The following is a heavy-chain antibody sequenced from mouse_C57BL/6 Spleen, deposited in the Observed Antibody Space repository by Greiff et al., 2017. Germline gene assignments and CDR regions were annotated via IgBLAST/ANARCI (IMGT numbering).Heavy chain of an antibody. V-gene: IGHV1-55*01. CDR2: IDPGSGST. J-gene: IGHJ3*01. D-gene: IGHD2-4*01. CDR1: GYTFTSYW. Sequence: QVQLQQPGAELVKPGASVKMSCKASGYTFTSYWITWVKQRPGQGLEWIGDIDPGSGSTNYNEKFKSKATLTVDKSSSTAYMQLSSLTSEGSAVYYCAKCDYDDAGFAYWGQGTLVTVSA. CDR3: AKCDYDDAGFAY.